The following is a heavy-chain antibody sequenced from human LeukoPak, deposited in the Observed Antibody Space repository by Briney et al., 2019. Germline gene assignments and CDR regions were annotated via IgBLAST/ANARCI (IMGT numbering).Heavy chain of an antibody. D-gene: IGHD6-6*01. CDR1: GYTLTELS. CDR3: AAYSSSLKGFVY. Sequence: ASVKVSCKVSGYTLTELSMHWVRQAPGKGLEWMGGFDPEDGETLYAQKFQGRVTMTEDTSTDTAYLELSSLRSEDTAVYYCAAYSSSLKGFVYWGQGTLVTVPS. V-gene: IGHV1-24*01. J-gene: IGHJ4*02. CDR2: FDPEDGET.